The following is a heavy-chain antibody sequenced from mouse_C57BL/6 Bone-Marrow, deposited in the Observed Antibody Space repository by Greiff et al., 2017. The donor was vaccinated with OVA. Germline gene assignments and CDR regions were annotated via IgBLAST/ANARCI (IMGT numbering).Heavy chain of an antibody. CDR1: GYTFTSYW. CDR3: ARGGTEAY. V-gene: IGHV1-61*01. D-gene: IGHD3-3*01. CDR2: IYPSDSET. Sequence: QVQLKQPGAELVKPGASVKLSCKASGYTFTSYWMDWVKQRPGQGLEWIGNIYPSDSETHYNQKFKDKATLTVDKSSSTAYMQLSSLTSEDSAVYYCARGGTEAYWGQGTLVTVSA. J-gene: IGHJ3*01.